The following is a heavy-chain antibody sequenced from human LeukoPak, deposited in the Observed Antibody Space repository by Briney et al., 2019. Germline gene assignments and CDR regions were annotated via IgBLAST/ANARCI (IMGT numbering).Heavy chain of an antibody. CDR2: IYYTGST. J-gene: IGHJ4*02. V-gene: IGHV4-59*01. D-gene: IGHD6-25*01. CDR3: ARRLYRSYYFDY. Sequence: AETLSLTCTVSGGSISRDYWSWIRQPPGKGLEWIGYIYYTGSTNYNPSLKSRVTISVDTSKNQFSLKLSSVTAADTAVYYCARRLYRSYYFDYWGQGTLVTVSS. CDR1: GGSISRDY.